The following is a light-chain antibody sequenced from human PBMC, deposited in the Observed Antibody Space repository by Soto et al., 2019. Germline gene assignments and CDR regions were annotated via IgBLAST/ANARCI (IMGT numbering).Light chain of an antibody. CDR3: SSYTSSSPLYV. Sequence: QSVLTQPASVSGSPAQSITISCTGTSSDVGGYNYVSWYQHHPGKAPKLIIYEVSYRPSGVSNRFSGSKSGNTASLTISGLQAEDEADYYCSSYTSSSPLYVFGTGTKVTVL. CDR1: SSDVGGYNY. J-gene: IGLJ1*01. CDR2: EVS. V-gene: IGLV2-14*01.